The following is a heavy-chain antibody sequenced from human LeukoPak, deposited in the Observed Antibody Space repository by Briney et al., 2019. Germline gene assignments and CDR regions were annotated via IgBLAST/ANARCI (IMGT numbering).Heavy chain of an antibody. D-gene: IGHD6-25*01. CDR1: GGSFSHYY. CDR2: IYPSGST. CDR3: SRGSDESKTGDY. V-gene: IGHV4-34*01. J-gene: IGHJ4*02. Sequence: SETLSLTCAIYGGSFSHYYWSWIRQPPGKGLEWVGEIYPSGSTRFNPSPESGVSISQDTYKIQLSPKLTSVTAADMAVYYCSRGSDESKTGDYWGEGNLVTVS.